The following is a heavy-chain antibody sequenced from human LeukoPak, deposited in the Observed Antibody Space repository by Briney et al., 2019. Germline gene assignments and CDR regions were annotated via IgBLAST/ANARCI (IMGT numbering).Heavy chain of an antibody. D-gene: IGHD3-3*01. J-gene: IGHJ4*02. V-gene: IGHV4-61*05. Sequence: SETLSLTCTVSGGSISSSSYYWGWIRQPPGKGLEWIGYIYYSGSTNYNPSLKSRVTISVDTSKNQFSLKLRSVTAADTAVYYCARLHHLRFLEWYKNRGFDYWGQGTLVTVSS. CDR2: IYYSGST. CDR3: ARLHHLRFLEWYKNRGFDY. CDR1: GGSISSSSYY.